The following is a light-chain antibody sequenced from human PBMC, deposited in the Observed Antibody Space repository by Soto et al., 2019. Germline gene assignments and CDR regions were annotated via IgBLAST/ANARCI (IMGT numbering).Light chain of an antibody. CDR2: DVS. J-gene: IGLJ2*01. CDR3: CSYAGSYVV. V-gene: IGLV2-11*01. Sequence: QSALTQPRSVSGSPGQSVTISCTGTSSDVGGYNYVSWYQQHPDKAPKLMIYDVSKRPSGVPDRFSGSKSGNTASLTISGLQVEDEADYCCCSYAGSYVVFGGGTKVTVL. CDR1: SSDVGGYNY.